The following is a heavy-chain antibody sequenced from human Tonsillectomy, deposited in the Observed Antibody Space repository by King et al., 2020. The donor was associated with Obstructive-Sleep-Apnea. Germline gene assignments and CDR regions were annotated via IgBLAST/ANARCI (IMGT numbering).Heavy chain of an antibody. CDR2: MYHSGST. D-gene: IGHD3-22*01. Sequence: VQLQESGPGLVKPSETLSLTCSVSGYSISSGYYWGWIRQPPGTGLEWIGSMYHSGSTYYNPSLKSRVSISVDTSKNQFSLRLSSVTAADTAVYYCARDPFYDGSGYYIGWFDPWGQGTLVTVSS. J-gene: IGHJ5*02. V-gene: IGHV4-38-2*02. CDR1: GYSISSGYY. CDR3: ARDPFYDGSGYYIGWFDP.